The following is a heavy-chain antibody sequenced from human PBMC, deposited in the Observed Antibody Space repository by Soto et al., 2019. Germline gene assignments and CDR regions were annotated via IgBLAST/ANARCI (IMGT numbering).Heavy chain of an antibody. V-gene: IGHV3-74*01. CDR1: GFTFTNYW. CDR2: INIDGSDT. Sequence: GGSLRLSCATSGFTFTNYWIHWVRQAPGKGLVWVSYINIDGSDTNYADSVKGRFTISRDNARDTVYLQMNSLRAEDTAVYYCASLTTLATYLDLWGRGTLVTVSS. CDR3: ASLTTLATYLDL. J-gene: IGHJ2*01. D-gene: IGHD6-13*01.